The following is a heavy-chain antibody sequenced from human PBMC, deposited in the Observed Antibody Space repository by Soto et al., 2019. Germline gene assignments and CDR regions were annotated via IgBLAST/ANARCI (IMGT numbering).Heavy chain of an antibody. D-gene: IGHD4-4*01. Sequence: QAQLVESGGGVVQPGRSLRLSCAASGFTFSDYAMHWVRQAPGKGLEWVAVIWHDGTKKDYADSVRGRFTISRDNSKNTLYLQMNSLRAEDTAIYSCARPALLITTFDSWGQGTLVTVSS. CDR1: GFTFSDYA. V-gene: IGHV3-33*01. J-gene: IGHJ4*02. CDR3: ARPALLITTFDS. CDR2: IWHDGTKK.